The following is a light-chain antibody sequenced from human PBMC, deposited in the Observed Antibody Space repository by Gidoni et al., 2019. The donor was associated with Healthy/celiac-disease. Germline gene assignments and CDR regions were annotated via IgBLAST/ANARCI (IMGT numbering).Light chain of an antibody. J-gene: IGKJ1*01. CDR3: QQRSNWPPWT. V-gene: IGKV3-11*01. CDR1: QSVSSY. Sequence: IVLTQSPAPLSLSPGERATLSCRASQSVSSYLAWYQQKPGQAPRLLIYDASNRATGIPARCSGSGSGTDFTLTISSLEPEDFAVYYCQQRSNWPPWTFGQGTKVEIK. CDR2: DAS.